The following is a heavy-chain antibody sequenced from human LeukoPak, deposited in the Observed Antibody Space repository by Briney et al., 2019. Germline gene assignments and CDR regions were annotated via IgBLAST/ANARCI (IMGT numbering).Heavy chain of an antibody. CDR3: ARDGSGSATGFDY. J-gene: IGHJ4*02. D-gene: IGHD3-3*01. CDR2: ISGSGGST. V-gene: IGHV3-23*01. CDR1: GFTFSSYA. Sequence: GGSLRLSCAVSGFTFSSYAMNWVRQAPGKGLEWVSGISGSGGSTYYADSVKGRFTISRGNSKNTLYLQMNSLRAEDTAVYYCARDGSGSATGFDYWGQGTLVTVSS.